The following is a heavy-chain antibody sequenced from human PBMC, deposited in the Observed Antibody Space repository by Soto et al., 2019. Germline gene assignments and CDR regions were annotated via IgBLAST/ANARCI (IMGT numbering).Heavy chain of an antibody. D-gene: IGHD5-18*01. Sequence: PSETLSLTCTVSGGSMNTYYWGWFRQPPGKGLEWVGYIYYSGSTTYSPSLKSRVTISLDTSKNQFSLILNSVTAADTAVYYCARDHPHSYGVYYFDYWGQGTPVTVSS. CDR2: IYYSGST. J-gene: IGHJ4*02. CDR3: ARDHPHSYGVYYFDY. CDR1: GGSMNTYY. V-gene: IGHV4-59*12.